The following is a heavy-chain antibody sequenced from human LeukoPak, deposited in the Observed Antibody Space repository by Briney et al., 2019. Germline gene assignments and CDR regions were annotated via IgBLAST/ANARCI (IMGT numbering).Heavy chain of an antibody. CDR1: GFTFSSYA. V-gene: IGHV3-30-3*01. D-gene: IGHD3-16*02. CDR2: ISYDGSNK. Sequence: PGGSLRLSCAASGFTFSSYAMHWVRQAPGKGLEWVAVISYDGSNKYYADSVKGRFTISRDNSKNTLYLQMNSLRAEDTAVYYCARSGGNRNSYRSPPRFDYWGQGTLVTVSS. CDR3: ARSGGNRNSYRSPPRFDY. J-gene: IGHJ4*02.